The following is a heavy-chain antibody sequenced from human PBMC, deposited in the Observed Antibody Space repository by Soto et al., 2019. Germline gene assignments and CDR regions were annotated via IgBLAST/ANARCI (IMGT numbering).Heavy chain of an antibody. J-gene: IGHJ3*02. Sequence: SETLSLTCTVSGGSISSYYWSWIRQPPGRGLEWIGYIYYSGSTNYNPSLKSRVTISVDTSKNQFSLKLSSVTAADTAVYYCARGVLRFSGDAFDIWGQGTMVTVS. D-gene: IGHD3-3*01. V-gene: IGHV4-59*01. CDR1: GGSISSYY. CDR2: IYYSGST. CDR3: ARGVLRFSGDAFDI.